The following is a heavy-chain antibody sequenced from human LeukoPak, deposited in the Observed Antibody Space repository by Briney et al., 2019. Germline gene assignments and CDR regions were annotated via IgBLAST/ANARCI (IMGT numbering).Heavy chain of an antibody. D-gene: IGHD3-10*01. CDR2: IKQDGSEK. CDR1: GFTFSSYW. V-gene: IGHV3-7*05. J-gene: IGHJ4*02. CDR3: ARARLVGSGSYWAFDY. Sequence: GGSLRLSCAASGFTFSSYWMSWVRQAPGKGLEWLANIKQDGSEKYYVDSVKGRFTISRDNAKNSLYLQMNSLRAEDTAVYYCARARLVGSGSYWAFDYWGQGTLVTVSS.